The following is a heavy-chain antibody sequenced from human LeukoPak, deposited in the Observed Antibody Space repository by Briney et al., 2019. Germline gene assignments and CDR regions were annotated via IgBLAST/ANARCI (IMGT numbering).Heavy chain of an antibody. CDR1: GGSFSGYY. V-gene: IGHV4-34*01. Sequence: PSETLSLTCAVYGGSFSGYYWTWIRQTPEKGLEWIGEMNPSGSTNYNPSLKSRVTISVDTSKNQSPLELSSVTAADTAVYYCARGRQDVTMIVVVMTAVSYYLDVWGKGTTVTVS. CDR3: ARGRQDVTMIVVVMTAVSYYLDV. CDR2: MNPSGST. J-gene: IGHJ6*03. D-gene: IGHD3-22*01.